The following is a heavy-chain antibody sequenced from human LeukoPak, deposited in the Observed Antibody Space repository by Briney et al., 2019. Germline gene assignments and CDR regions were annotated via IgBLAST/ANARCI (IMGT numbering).Heavy chain of an antibody. Sequence: SETLSLTCAVYGVSFSGYYWSWIRQPPGKGLERIGYIYYSGSTNYNPSLKSRVTISVDTSKNQFSLKLSSVTAADTAVYYCARGYCSSTSCSIFDYWGQGTLVTVSS. CDR3: ARGYCSSTSCSIFDY. CDR2: IYYSGST. J-gene: IGHJ4*02. D-gene: IGHD2-2*01. CDR1: GVSFSGYY. V-gene: IGHV4-59*01.